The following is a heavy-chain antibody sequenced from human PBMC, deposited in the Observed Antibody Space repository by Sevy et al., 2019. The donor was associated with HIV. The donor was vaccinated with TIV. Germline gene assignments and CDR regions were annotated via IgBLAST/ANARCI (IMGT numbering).Heavy chain of an antibody. J-gene: IGHJ3*02. D-gene: IGHD3-16*01. CDR3: ARGGRFGYDYVWGSYGDAFDI. CDR1: GFTFSSYA. Sequence: GGSLRLSCAASGFTFSSYAMHWVRQAPGKGLEWVAVISYDGSNKYYADSVKGRFNISRDNSKNTLYLQMNSLRAEDTAVYYCARGGRFGYDYVWGSYGDAFDIWGQGTMVTVSS. CDR2: ISYDGSNK. V-gene: IGHV3-30*04.